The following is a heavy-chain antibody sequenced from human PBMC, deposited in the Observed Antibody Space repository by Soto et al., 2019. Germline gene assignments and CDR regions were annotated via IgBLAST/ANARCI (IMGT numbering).Heavy chain of an antibody. V-gene: IGHV3-48*01. D-gene: IGHD4-17*01. CDR1: GFTFSSYS. J-gene: IGHJ6*03. CDR2: ISSSSSTI. CDR3: ARRTGASTTVYYYYMDV. Sequence: GGSLRLSCAASGFTFSSYSMNWVRQAPGKGLEWVSYISSSSSTIYYADSVKGRFTISRDNAKNSLYLQMNSLRAEDTAVYYCARRTGASTTVYYYYMDVWGKGTTVTVSS.